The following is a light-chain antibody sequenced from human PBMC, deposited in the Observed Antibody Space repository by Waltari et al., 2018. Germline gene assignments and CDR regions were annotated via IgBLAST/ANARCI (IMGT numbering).Light chain of an antibody. CDR3: SSYTSTDTWV. J-gene: IGLJ3*02. CDR2: AVS. Sequence: QSALTQPASVSGSPGQSITISCTGTSSDIGTYNYVSWYQQHPGKAPKLIIYAVSNRPSGVSNRFSASKSGNTASLTISGLQAEDEADYYCSSYTSTDTWVFGGGTKLTVL. CDR1: SSDIGTYNY. V-gene: IGLV2-14*03.